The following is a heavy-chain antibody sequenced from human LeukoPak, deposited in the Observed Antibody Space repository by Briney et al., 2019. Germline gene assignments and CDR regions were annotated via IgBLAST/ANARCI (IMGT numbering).Heavy chain of an antibody. CDR1: GFTFSNYW. CDR2: IKQDGSEK. V-gene: IGHV3-7*01. Sequence: GGSLRLSCAASGFTFSNYWMSWVRQAPGKGLEWVANIKQDGSEKYYVDSVKGRFTISRDNAKNSLYLQMNSLRVEDTAVYYCVCLGLGGLSLDWGQGTLVTVSS. J-gene: IGHJ4*02. D-gene: IGHD3-16*01. CDR3: VCLGLGGLSLD.